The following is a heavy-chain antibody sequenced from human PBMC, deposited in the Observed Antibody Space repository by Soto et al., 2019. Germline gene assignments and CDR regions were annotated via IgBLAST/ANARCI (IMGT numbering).Heavy chain of an antibody. J-gene: IGHJ4*02. V-gene: IGHV3-23*01. Sequence: GGSLRLSCAASEFTFSSYAMSWVRQAPGKGLEWVSAISGSGGSTYYADSMKGRFTISRDNSKNTLYLQMNSLRAEDTAVYYCAKGWGYSGYPWLQFWGQGTLVTVSS. CDR1: EFTFSSYA. CDR2: ISGSGGST. D-gene: IGHD5-12*01. CDR3: AKGWGYSGYPWLQF.